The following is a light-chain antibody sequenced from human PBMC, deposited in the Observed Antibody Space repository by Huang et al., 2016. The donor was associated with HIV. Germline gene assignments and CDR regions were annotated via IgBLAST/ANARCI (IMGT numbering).Light chain of an antibody. CDR3: MQGVNLPLT. Sequence: DIVMTQAPLSLSVTPGQPASISCKSSQSLLHNNGQTYVYWFLQKPGQSPKLLIYEVSSRFSGVPDRFSGSGSGTDVTLRISRVEADDVGVYYCMQGVNLPLTFGGGTKVEMK. CDR2: EVS. J-gene: IGKJ4*02. CDR1: QSLLHNNGQTY. V-gene: IGKV2-29*02.